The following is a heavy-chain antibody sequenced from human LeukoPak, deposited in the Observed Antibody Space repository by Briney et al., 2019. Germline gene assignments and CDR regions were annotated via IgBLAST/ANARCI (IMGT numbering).Heavy chain of an antibody. CDR1: GGTFSSYA. CDR2: IIPIFGTA. Sequence: ASVKVSCKASGGTFSSYAISWVRQAPGQGLEWMGGIIPIFGTANYAQKFQGRVTITTDESTSTAYMELSSLRSEDTAVHYCARDSPYDSSGYADAFDIWGQGTMVTVSS. V-gene: IGHV1-69*05. CDR3: ARDSPYDSSGYADAFDI. J-gene: IGHJ3*02. D-gene: IGHD3-22*01.